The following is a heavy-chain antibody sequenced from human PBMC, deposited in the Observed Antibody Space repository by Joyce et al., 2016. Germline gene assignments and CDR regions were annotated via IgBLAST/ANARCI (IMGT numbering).Heavy chain of an antibody. CDR1: GFTFSSYA. CDR3: AKDNHGYWYCDL. D-gene: IGHD1-14*01. Sequence: EVQLLESGGGLVQPGGSLRLSCAASGFTFSSYAMSWVRQAPGKGLEWVSAISGSGDSTYYADSVDGRFTISRDNSKNTLYLQMNSLRAEDTAVYYCAKDNHGYWYCDLWGRGTLVTVSS. J-gene: IGHJ2*01. V-gene: IGHV3-23*01. CDR2: ISGSGDST.